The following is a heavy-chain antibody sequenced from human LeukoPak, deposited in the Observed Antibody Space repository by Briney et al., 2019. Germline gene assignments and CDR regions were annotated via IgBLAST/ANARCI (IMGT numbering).Heavy chain of an antibody. Sequence: SETLSLTCTVSGASISSNDFYWSWIRQHPGKGLEWIGYMSYSGSTDYNPSLKGRFTISVDTSKNQFSLRVGSVTAADTAVYYCSRLYFDSSGYYYRRSISYFDYWGQGTLVTVSS. J-gene: IGHJ4*02. D-gene: IGHD3-22*01. CDR1: GASISSNDFY. V-gene: IGHV4-31*03. CDR3: SRLYFDSSGYYYRRSISYFDY. CDR2: MSYSGST.